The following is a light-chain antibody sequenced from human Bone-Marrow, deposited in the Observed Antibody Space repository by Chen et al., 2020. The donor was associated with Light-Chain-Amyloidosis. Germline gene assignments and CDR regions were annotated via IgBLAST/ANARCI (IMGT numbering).Light chain of an antibody. CDR1: RRDIGTFNY. CDR3: SSYTSTTTDVI. V-gene: IGLV2-14*01. J-gene: IGLJ2*01. Sequence: QSALTQPASVSGSPGQSITISCTGTRRDIGTFNYVSWYQQHPGIAPLLIIFEVSNRPSGVSDRFSGAKAGNTASLTISGLQPGDEADFYCSSYTSTTTDVIFGGGTKLTVL. CDR2: EVS.